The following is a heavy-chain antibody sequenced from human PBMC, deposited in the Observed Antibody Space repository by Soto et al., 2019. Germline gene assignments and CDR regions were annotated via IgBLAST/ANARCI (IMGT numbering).Heavy chain of an antibody. CDR1: GYSFTSYW. V-gene: IGHV5-10-1*01. D-gene: IGHD3-22*01. CDR3: ASPIYDSSGYYPYYHYYGMDV. J-gene: IGHJ6*02. CDR2: IDPSDSYT. Sequence: GESLKISCKGSGYSFTSYWISWVRQMPGKGLEWMGRIDPSDSYTNYSPSFQGHVTISADKSISTAYLQWSSLKASDTAMYYCASPIYDSSGYYPYYHYYGMDVWGQGTTVTVSS.